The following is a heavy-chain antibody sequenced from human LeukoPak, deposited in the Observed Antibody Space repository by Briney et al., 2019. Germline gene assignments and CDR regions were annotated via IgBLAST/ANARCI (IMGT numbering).Heavy chain of an antibody. CDR1: GFTFSSYW. V-gene: IGHV3-7*01. J-gene: IGHJ6*03. D-gene: IGHD3-16*01. CDR2: IKQDGSEK. Sequence: PGGSLRLSCAASGFTFSSYWMSWVRQAPGKGLEWVANIKQDGSEKYYVDSVKGRFTISRDNAKNSLYLQMNSLRAEDTAVYYCARDGDYYYYYMDVWGKGTTVTISS. CDR3: ARDGDYYYYYMDV.